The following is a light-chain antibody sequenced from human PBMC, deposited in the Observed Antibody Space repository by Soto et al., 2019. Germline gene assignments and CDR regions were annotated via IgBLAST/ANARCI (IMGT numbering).Light chain of an antibody. CDR1: SSDVGGYNY. CDR3: SSYTSSSTVV. V-gene: IGLV2-14*01. J-gene: IGLJ2*01. Sequence: ALTQPASVSGSPGQSITISCTGTSSDVGGYNYVSWYQQHPGKAPKLMIYDVSNRPSGVSNRFPGSKSGNTASLTISGLQAEDEADYYCSSYTSSSTVVFGGGTKVTVL. CDR2: DVS.